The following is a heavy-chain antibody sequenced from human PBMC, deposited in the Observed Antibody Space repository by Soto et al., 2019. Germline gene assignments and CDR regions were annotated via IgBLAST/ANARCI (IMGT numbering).Heavy chain of an antibody. Sequence: ASVKVSCKASGYTFTSYGISWVRQATGQGLEWMGWISAYNGNTNYAQKLQGRVAMTTDTSTSTAYMELRSLRSDDTAVYYCARGPQGSGWSYYYYGMDVWGQGTTVTVSS. CDR3: ARGPQGSGWSYYYYGMDV. V-gene: IGHV1-18*04. CDR2: ISAYNGNT. CDR1: GYTFTSYG. J-gene: IGHJ6*02. D-gene: IGHD6-19*01.